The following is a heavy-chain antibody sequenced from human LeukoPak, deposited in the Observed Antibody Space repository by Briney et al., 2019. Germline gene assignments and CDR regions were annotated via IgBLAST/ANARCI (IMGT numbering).Heavy chain of an antibody. CDR2: INTDGCST. CDR3: ARALGSPSDY. V-gene: IGHV3-74*01. Sequence: GGSLRLSCAGSGFTFSTYWMHWVRQAPGKALVWVSRINTDGCSTTYADSVKGRFTISRDNAKNTLYLQMNSLRAEDTALYYCARALGSPSDYWGQGTLVTVSS. J-gene: IGHJ4*02. D-gene: IGHD1-26*01. CDR1: GFTFSTYW.